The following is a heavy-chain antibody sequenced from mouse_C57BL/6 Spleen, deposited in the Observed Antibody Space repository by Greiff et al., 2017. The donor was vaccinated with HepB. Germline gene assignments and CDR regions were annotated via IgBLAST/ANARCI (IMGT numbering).Heavy chain of an antibody. D-gene: IGHD2-3*01. Sequence: VQLQQPGAELVKPGASVKLSCKASGYTFTSYWMHWVKQRPGRGLEWIGRIDPNRGGTKYNEKFKSKATLTVDKPSSTAYMQRSSLTSEDAAVYYCARSESYDGYEGWFAYWGQGTLVTVSA. CDR1: GYTFTSYW. J-gene: IGHJ3*01. CDR3: ARSESYDGYEGWFAY. CDR2: IDPNRGGT. V-gene: IGHV1-72*01.